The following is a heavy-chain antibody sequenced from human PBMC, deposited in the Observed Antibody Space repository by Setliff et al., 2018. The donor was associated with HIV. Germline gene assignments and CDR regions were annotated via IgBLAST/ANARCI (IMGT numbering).Heavy chain of an antibody. CDR3: ARVSSPFLQDGYFGD. Sequence: SVKVSCKASGGTFSSYGITWVRQAPGQGLEWMGGSTPLLDTTNYAQKFQGRVTITTDESTNTVYMELSSLTSADTAMYFCARVSSPFLQDGYFGDWGQGTLVTVSS. CDR2: STPLLDTT. J-gene: IGHJ4*02. D-gene: IGHD2-15*01. CDR1: GGTFSSYG. V-gene: IGHV1-69*05.